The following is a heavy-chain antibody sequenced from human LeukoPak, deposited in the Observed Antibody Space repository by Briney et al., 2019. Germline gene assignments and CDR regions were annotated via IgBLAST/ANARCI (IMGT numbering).Heavy chain of an antibody. V-gene: IGHV4-31*03. Sequence: SQTLSLTRTVSGGSLSSGGYYWSWIRQHPGKGQERIGYIYYSGSTYYNPSLKSRVTISVDTSKNQFSLKLSSVTAADTAVYYCARGTYVSGYYGSSGYYWYYFDYWGQGTLVTVSS. CDR1: GGSLSSGGYY. CDR3: ARGTYVSGYYGSSGYYWYYFDY. D-gene: IGHD3-22*01. CDR2: IYYSGST. J-gene: IGHJ4*02.